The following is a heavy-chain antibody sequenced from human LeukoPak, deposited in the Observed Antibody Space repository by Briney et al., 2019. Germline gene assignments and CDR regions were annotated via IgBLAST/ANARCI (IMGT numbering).Heavy chain of an antibody. CDR1: GGTFSSYA. CDR2: IIPILGIA. Sequence: SVKVSCKASGGTFSSYAISWVRRAPGQGLEWMGRIIPILGIANYAQKFQGRVTITADKSTSTAYMELSSLRSEDTAVYYCARGLAVRMGEYYFDYWGQGTLVTVSS. CDR3: ARGLAVRMGEYYFDY. J-gene: IGHJ4*02. V-gene: IGHV1-69*04. D-gene: IGHD1-26*01.